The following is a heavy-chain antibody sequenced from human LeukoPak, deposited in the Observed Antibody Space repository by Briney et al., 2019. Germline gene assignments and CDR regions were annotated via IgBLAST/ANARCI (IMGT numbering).Heavy chain of an antibody. CDR3: ARERLYSMDV. Sequence: PGGSLRLSCAASGFTFSTYEINWVRQAPGKGLEWVSSISSSSAYIYYADSVKGRFTISRDNAMNSLYLQMSSLRAEDTAVYYCARERLYSMDVWGKGTTVT. J-gene: IGHJ6*03. CDR1: GFTFSTYE. V-gene: IGHV3-21*01. CDR2: ISSSSAYI. D-gene: IGHD6-25*01.